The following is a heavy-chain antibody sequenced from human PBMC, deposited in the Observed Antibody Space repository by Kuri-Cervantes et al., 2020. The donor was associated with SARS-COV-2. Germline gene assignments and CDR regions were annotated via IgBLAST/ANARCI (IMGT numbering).Heavy chain of an antibody. Sequence: ASVKVSCKASGYTFTGYYMHWVRQAPGQGLEWMGWINPNSGGTNYAQKFQGRVTMTRDTSTSTVYMELSSLRSEDTAVYYCARVNRGQQLEDLDYWGQGTLVTVSS. V-gene: IGHV1-2*02. D-gene: IGHD6-13*01. CDR1: GYTFTGYY. J-gene: IGHJ4*02. CDR3: ARVNRGQQLEDLDY. CDR2: INPNSGGT.